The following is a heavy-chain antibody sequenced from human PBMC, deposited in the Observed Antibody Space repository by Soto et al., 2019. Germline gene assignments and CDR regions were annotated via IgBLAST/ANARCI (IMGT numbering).Heavy chain of an antibody. D-gene: IGHD2-15*01. Sequence: GGSLRLSCVGSGFIFSNAWMNWVRQAPGEGLEWVGRIKSKPDGGTIDYAPPVKGRFTISRDDARNTFFLQINSLKIEDTGVYYCSTGGDIVGSDYWGQGTLVTVSS. CDR1: GFIFSNAW. CDR3: STGGDIVGSDY. J-gene: IGHJ4*02. V-gene: IGHV3-15*07. CDR2: IKSKPDGGTI.